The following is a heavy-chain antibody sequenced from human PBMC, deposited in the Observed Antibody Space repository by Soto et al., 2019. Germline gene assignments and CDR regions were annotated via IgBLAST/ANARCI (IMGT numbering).Heavy chain of an antibody. CDR1: GGTFSSYA. J-gene: IGHJ3*02. CDR2: IIPIFGTA. V-gene: IGHV1-69*06. D-gene: IGHD3-22*01. CDR3: ASFGEPYYYDSSGYSAFDI. Sequence: SVKVSCKASGGTFSSYAISWVRQAPGQGXEWMGGIIPIFGTANYAQKFQGRVTITADKSTSTAYMELSSLRSEDTAVYYCASFGEPYYYDSSGYSAFDIWGQGTMVTVSS.